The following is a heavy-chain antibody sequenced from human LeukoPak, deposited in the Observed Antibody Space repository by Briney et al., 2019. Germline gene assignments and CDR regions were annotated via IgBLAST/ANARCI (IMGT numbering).Heavy chain of an antibody. D-gene: IGHD2-21*02. V-gene: IGHV3-21*01. Sequence: GGSLRLSCAASGFTFSSYSMTWVRQAPGKGLEWVSSISSSSSYIYYADSVKGRFTISRDNAKNSLYLQMNSLRAEDTAVYYCARGFCGGDCYNFDYWGQGTLVTVSS. CDR2: ISSSSSYI. CDR1: GFTFSSYS. J-gene: IGHJ4*02. CDR3: ARGFCGGDCYNFDY.